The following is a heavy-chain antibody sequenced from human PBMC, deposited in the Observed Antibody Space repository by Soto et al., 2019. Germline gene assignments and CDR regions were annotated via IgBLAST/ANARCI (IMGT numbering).Heavy chain of an antibody. CDR2: IYWDDDK. CDR1: GFSLSSSVVG. J-gene: IGHJ5*02. V-gene: IGHV2-5*02. CDR3: AHRHMVGATKYNWFDP. Sequence: GPTHVIPRHTLTLTCTFSGFSLSSSVVGVGWIRQPAGKALEWTALIYWDDDKRYSPSLKSRLTITKDTSKNQVVRTMTNMDPVDTATYYCAHRHMVGATKYNWFDPWGQGTLGTVSS. D-gene: IGHD1-26*01.